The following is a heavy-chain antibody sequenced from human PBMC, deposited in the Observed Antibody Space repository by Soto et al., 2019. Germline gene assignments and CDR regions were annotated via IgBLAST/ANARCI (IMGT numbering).Heavy chain of an antibody. D-gene: IGHD6-19*01. CDR1: GFTFSSHS. J-gene: IGHJ4*02. Sequence: QVQLVESGGGVVQPGRSLRLSCEASGFTFSSHSMHWVRQAPGKGLEWVAVIAFDGSYKYYADSVKGRFTISRDNSKNTQYLQMNSLRPEDTAVYYCARGASIVVPGTSFEYWGQGTLVTVSS. V-gene: IGHV3-30*04. CDR2: IAFDGSYK. CDR3: ARGASIVVPGTSFEY.